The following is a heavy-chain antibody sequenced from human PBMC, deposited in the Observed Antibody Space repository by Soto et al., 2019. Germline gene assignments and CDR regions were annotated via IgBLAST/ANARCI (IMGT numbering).Heavy chain of an antibody. CDR1: GFTFSSYA. D-gene: IGHD6-19*01. J-gene: IGHJ4*02. CDR3: ARERDSSGWYPMDY. CDR2: ISYDGSNK. V-gene: IGHV3-30-3*01. Sequence: QVQLVESGGGVVQPGRFLRLSCAASGFTFSSYAMHWVRQAPGKGLEWVVVISYDGSNKYYADSVKGRFTISRDNSKNTLYLQMNSLRAEDTAVYYCARERDSSGWYPMDYWGQGTLVTASS.